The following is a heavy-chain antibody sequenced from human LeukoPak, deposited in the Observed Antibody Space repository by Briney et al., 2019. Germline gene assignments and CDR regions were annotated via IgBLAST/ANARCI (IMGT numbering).Heavy chain of an antibody. D-gene: IGHD6-19*01. Sequence: SETLSLTCTVSGGSISSSSYYWGWIRQPPGKGLEWIGSIYYSGSTYYNPSLKSRVTISVDTSKNQSSLKLSSVTAADTAVYYCARQVAGWGNYYYMDVWGKGTTVTVSS. CDR1: GGSISSSSYY. CDR2: IYYSGST. CDR3: ARQVAGWGNYYYMDV. J-gene: IGHJ6*03. V-gene: IGHV4-39*01.